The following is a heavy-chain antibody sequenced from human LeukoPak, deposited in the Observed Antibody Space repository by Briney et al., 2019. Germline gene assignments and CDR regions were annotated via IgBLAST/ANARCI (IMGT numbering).Heavy chain of an antibody. CDR1: GGSFSGYY. D-gene: IGHD6-19*01. CDR2: INHSGST. J-gene: IGHJ4*02. Sequence: SETLSLTCAVYGGSFSGYYWSWIRQPPGKGLEWIGEINHSGSTNYNPSLKSRVTISVDTSKNQFSLKLSSVTAADTAVYYCARERDSSGLFDYWGQGTLVTVSS. V-gene: IGHV4-34*01. CDR3: ARERDSSGLFDY.